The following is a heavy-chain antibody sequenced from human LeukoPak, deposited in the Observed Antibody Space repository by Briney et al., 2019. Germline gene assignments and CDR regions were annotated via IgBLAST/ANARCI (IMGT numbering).Heavy chain of an antibody. Sequence: GGSLRLSSAASGFTFSSYWMHWVRQAPGKGLVWVSRINSDGSSTSYADSVKGRFTISRDNAKNTLYLQMNSLRAEDTAVYYCARGAWDYDSSGYYYALGYWGQGTLVTVSS. V-gene: IGHV3-74*01. CDR1: GFTFSSYW. CDR2: INSDGSST. D-gene: IGHD3-22*01. J-gene: IGHJ4*02. CDR3: ARGAWDYDSSGYYYALGY.